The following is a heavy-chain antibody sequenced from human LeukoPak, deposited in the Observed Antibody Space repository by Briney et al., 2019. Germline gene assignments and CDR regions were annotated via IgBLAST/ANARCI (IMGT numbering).Heavy chain of an antibody. CDR3: ARPSGIAAAGTYFQH. V-gene: IGHV1-69*05. CDR1: GGTFSSYA. CDR2: IIPIFGTA. Sequence: GASVKVSRKASGGTFSSYAISWVRQAPGQGLEWMGGIIPIFGTANYAQKFQGRVTITTDESTSTAYMELSSLRSEDTAVYYCARPSGIAAAGTYFQHWGQGTLVTVSS. J-gene: IGHJ1*01. D-gene: IGHD6-13*01.